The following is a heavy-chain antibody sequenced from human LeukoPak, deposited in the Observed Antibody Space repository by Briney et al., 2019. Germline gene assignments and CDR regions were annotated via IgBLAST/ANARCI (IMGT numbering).Heavy chain of an antibody. J-gene: IGHJ4*02. CDR1: GYTFTTYY. CDR2: INPSGGST. Sequence: GASVKVSCKASGYTFTTYYMFWVRQAPGHGLEWMGRINPSGGSTSYAQKFQGRVTMTRDPSTSTVYMELSSLRSEDTAVYYCARGPTTVVPFDYWGQGTLVTVSS. V-gene: IGHV1-46*01. D-gene: IGHD4-23*01. CDR3: ARGPTTVVPFDY.